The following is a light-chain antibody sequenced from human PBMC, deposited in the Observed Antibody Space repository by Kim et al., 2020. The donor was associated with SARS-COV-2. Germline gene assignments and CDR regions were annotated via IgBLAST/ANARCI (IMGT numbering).Light chain of an antibody. CDR1: NANIEAKT. J-gene: IGLJ3*02. CDR2: AND. V-gene: IGLV1-44*01. Sequence: GQRVTISCSGGNANIEAKTVNWYQQFPGTAPKLLIYANDRRPSGVPDRFSVSQSGTSASLAISGLQSEDEADYYCATWDDSLNAWVFGGGTQLTVL. CDR3: ATWDDSLNAWV.